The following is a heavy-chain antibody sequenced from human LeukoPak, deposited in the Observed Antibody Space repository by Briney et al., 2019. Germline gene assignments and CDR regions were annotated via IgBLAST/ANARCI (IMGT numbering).Heavy chain of an antibody. CDR3: AKVPTDMATISRHFAY. D-gene: IGHD5-24*01. J-gene: IGHJ4*02. Sequence: PGGSLRLSCAASGFTFSSYAMSWVRQAPGKGLEWVSSISGSGGSTYYADSVKGRFTISRDNSKNTLYLQMNSLRADDTAVHYCAKVPTDMATISRHFAYWGQGTLVTVSS. CDR2: ISGSGGST. CDR1: GFTFSSYA. V-gene: IGHV3-23*01.